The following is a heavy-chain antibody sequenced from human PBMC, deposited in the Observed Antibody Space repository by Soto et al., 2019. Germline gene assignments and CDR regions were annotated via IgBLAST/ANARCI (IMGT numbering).Heavy chain of an antibody. J-gene: IGHJ4*02. CDR3: AKSGADIVVTITGVNY. V-gene: IGHV3-23*01. CDR1: GFTFSNYA. CDR2: SSGSGGRT. D-gene: IGHD5-12*01. Sequence: GGSLRLSCAASGFTFSNYAMSWVRRAPGKGLEWVSGSSGSGGRTYHADSVKGRFTISRDTSRNTLYLQMNTLGAEDTAVYYCAKSGADIVVTITGVNYWGQGTLVTVSS.